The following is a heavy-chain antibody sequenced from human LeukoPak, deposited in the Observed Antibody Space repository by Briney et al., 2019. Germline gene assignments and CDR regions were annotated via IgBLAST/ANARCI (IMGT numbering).Heavy chain of an antibody. CDR1: GGSISSSSYY. J-gene: IGHJ4*02. D-gene: IGHD3-10*01. V-gene: IGHV4-39*07. Sequence: SETLSLTCTVSGGSISSSSYYWGWIRQPPGKGLEWIGSIYYSGSTYYNPSLKSRVTISVDTSKNQFSLKLSSVTAADTAVYYCARVGTMVRGVLDNWGQGTLVTVSS. CDR3: ARVGTMVRGVLDN. CDR2: IYYSGST.